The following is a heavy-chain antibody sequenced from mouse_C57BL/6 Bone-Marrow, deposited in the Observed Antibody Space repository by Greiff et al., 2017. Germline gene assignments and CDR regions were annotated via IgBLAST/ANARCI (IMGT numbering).Heavy chain of an antibody. CDR2: ISDGGSYT. Sequence: EVKLVESGGGLVKPGGSLKLSCAASGFTFSSYAMSWVRQTPEKRLEWVATISDGGSYTYYPDNVKGRFTISRDNAKNNLYLQVSHLKSEDTAVYDGARGYSGSTFDWFDYWGQGTTLTVSS. CDR1: GFTFSSYA. D-gene: IGHD1-1*01. J-gene: IGHJ2*01. CDR3: ARGYSGSTFDWFDY. V-gene: IGHV5-4*03.